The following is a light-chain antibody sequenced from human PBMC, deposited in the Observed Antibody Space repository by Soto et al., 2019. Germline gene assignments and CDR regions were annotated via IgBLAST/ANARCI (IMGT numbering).Light chain of an antibody. J-gene: IGKJ5*01. Sequence: EIVFTQSPGTLSLSPGGRATLSCRSSQSVSNNYLAWYQQKPGQAPRLLIYGASNRATGVPARFSGSGSGTDFTLTISSLEPEDFAVYYCHQRSNWPPDTFGQGTRLEIK. CDR2: GAS. CDR1: QSVSNNY. V-gene: IGKV3-11*01. CDR3: HQRSNWPPDT.